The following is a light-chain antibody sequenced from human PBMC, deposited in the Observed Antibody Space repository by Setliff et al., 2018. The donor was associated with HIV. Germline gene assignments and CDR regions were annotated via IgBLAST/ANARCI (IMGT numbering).Light chain of an antibody. Sequence: QSVLTQPASVSGSPGQSIAISCTGTSSDIGGYNFISWYQQHPGKAPKLILYDVAQRPSGVSDRFSGSKSGNTASLTISGLQTEDEADYYCSSYTINTTPPGSVFGGGTKVTVL. CDR3: SSYTINTTPPGSV. J-gene: IGLJ1*01. CDR2: DVA. V-gene: IGLV2-14*03. CDR1: SSDIGGYNF.